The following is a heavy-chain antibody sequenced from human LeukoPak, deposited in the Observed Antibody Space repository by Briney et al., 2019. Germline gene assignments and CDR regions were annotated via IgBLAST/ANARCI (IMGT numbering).Heavy chain of an antibody. Sequence: GGSLRLSCASSGFTFSNYAMHWVRQAPGKGLEWVSYISSSSSTIYYADSVKGRFTISRDNAKNSLYLQMNSLRAEDTAVYYCARDRGPREQQHFDYWGQGTLVTVSS. D-gene: IGHD6-13*01. CDR3: ARDRGPREQQHFDY. CDR1: GFTFSNYA. V-gene: IGHV3-48*04. J-gene: IGHJ4*02. CDR2: ISSSSSTI.